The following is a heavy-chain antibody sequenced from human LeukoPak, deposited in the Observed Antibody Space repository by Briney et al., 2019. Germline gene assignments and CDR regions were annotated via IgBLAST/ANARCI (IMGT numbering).Heavy chain of an antibody. V-gene: IGHV3-33*01. CDR1: GFSFNSYG. CDR2: IWYDGSNK. J-gene: IGHJ4*02. D-gene: IGHD6-13*01. CDR3: ARDFGSSPFDY. Sequence: GESLRLSCVARGFSFNSYGMHWVRQAPGKGLEWVAVIWYDGSNKYYADSVKGRFTISRDNSKNTLYLQMNSLRAEDTAVYYCARDFGSSPFDYWGQGTLVTVSS.